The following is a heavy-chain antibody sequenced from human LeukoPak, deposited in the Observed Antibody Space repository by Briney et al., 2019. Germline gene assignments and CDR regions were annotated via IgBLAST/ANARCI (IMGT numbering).Heavy chain of an antibody. CDR2: IKSKTDGGTT. CDR1: GFTFSNAW. V-gene: IGHV3-15*01. D-gene: IGHD2-2*02. CDR3: TTVIPAAIGYYFDY. Sequence: GGSLRLSCAASGFTFSNAWMSWVRQAPGRGLEWVGRIKSKTDGGTTDYAAPVKGRFTISRDDSKNTLYLQMNSLKTEDTAVYYCTTVIPAAIGYYFDYWGQGTLVTVSS. J-gene: IGHJ4*02.